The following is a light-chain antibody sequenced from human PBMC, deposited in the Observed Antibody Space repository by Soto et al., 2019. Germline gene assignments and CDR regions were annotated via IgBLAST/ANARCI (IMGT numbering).Light chain of an antibody. J-gene: IGKJ3*01. CDR2: DAS. CDR3: QQYNSYST. V-gene: IGKV1-5*01. CDR1: QSISSW. Sequence: DIQMTQSPSTLSASVGDRVTITCRASQSISSWLAWYQQKPGKAPKLLIYDASSLESGVPSRFSGSGSGTEFTLTISSLQPDKLAPYYCQQYNSYSTFGPGTKVDIK.